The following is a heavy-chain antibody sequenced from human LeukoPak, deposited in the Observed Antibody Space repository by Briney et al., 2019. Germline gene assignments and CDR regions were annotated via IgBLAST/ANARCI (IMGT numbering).Heavy chain of an antibody. CDR2: IIPIFGTA. CDR3: AGKSSGGSYYFDY. Sequence: SVKVSCQACVCTFSSYAISWVRQAPGQGVEWMGGIIPIFGTANSAQKFQGRVTITADESTSTAYMELSSLRSEDTAVYYCAGKSSGGSYYFDYWGQGTLVTVSS. J-gene: IGHJ4*02. CDR1: VCTFSSYA. D-gene: IGHD2-15*01. V-gene: IGHV1-69*13.